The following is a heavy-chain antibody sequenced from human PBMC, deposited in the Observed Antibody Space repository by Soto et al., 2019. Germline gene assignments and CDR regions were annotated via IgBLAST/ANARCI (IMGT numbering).Heavy chain of an antibody. CDR2: NKSKRDGGKT. J-gene: IGHJ4*02. CDR3: TTEADGYYDIWTGYYKMGYFDY. D-gene: IGHD3-9*01. V-gene: IGHV3-15*01. Sequence: EVQLVESGGGLVKPGGSLRLSWATSGFTFTNAWMSWVRQAPGKRLEWDGRNKSKRDGGKTNFGSPVKGTFTISRDDSKNTLYLQMNSLKTEDTAVYYCTTEADGYYDIWTGYYKMGYFDYWGQGILVTVSS. CDR1: GFTFTNAW.